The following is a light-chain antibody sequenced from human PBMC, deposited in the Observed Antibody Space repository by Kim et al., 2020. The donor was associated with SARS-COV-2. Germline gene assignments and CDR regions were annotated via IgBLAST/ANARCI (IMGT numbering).Light chain of an antibody. CDR1: QDIRND. J-gene: IGKJ2*01. CDR3: QQYNSYPYT. CDR2: GAS. V-gene: IGKV1-17*01. Sequence: SASVGDRVTITCRASQDIRNDLGWYQQNPGRAPKRLIYGASSLQSGVPSRFSGSGSGTEFTLTISSLQPDDFATYYCQQYNSYPYTFGQGTKLEI.